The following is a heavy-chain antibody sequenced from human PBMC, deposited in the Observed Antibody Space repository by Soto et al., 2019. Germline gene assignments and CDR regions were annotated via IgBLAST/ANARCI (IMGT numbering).Heavy chain of an antibody. J-gene: IGHJ4*02. Sequence: EVQLLESGGGLVQPGGSLRLSCAASGFTFSSYAMSWVRQAPGKGLEWVSAISGSGGSTYYADSVKGRFTISRDNSXYTQDLQMNSMRAEDTAVYYCAKEGEYSSGWDNFDYWGQGTLVTVSS. V-gene: IGHV3-23*01. CDR3: AKEGEYSSGWDNFDY. CDR2: ISGSGGST. D-gene: IGHD6-19*01. CDR1: GFTFSSYA.